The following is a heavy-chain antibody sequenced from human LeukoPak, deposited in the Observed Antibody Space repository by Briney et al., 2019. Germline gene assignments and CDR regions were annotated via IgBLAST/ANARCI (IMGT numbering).Heavy chain of an antibody. J-gene: IGHJ6*03. D-gene: IGHD1-26*01. CDR2: IYHSGST. CDR3: ARHGSGSRLRAKHYYMDV. Sequence: SETLSLTCIVSGYSISSDYYWGWIRQPPGKGLEWIGNIYHSGSTYYNPSLRSRVTISIDTSKNQFSLKLSSVTAADTAVYYCARHGSGSRLRAKHYYMDVWGKGTTVTISS. CDR1: GYSISSDYY. V-gene: IGHV4-38-2*02.